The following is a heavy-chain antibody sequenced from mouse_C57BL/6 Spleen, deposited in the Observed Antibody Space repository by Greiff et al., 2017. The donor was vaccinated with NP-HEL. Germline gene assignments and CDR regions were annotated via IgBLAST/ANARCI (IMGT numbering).Heavy chain of an antibody. J-gene: IGHJ4*01. CDR1: GFTFSSYG. D-gene: IGHD2-4*01. CDR3: ARHLYYDYDDGYAMDY. V-gene: IGHV5-6*01. Sequence: EVNVVESGGDLVKPGGSLKLSCAASGFTFSSYGMSWVRQTPDKRLEWVATISSGGSYTYYPDSVKGRFTISRDNAKNTLYLQMSSLKSEDTAMYYCARHLYYDYDDGYAMDYWGQRTSVTVSS. CDR2: ISSGGSYT.